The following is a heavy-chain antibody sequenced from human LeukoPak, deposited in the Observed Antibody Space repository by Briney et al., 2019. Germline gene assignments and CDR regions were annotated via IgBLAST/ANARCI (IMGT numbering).Heavy chain of an antibody. CDR3: ARKGLWFGEVVAFDI. Sequence: PGGSLRLSCAASGFTFSDYYMSWIRQALGKGLEWVSYISSSGSTIYYADSVKGRFTISRDNAKNSLYLQMNSLRAEDTAVYYCARKGLWFGEVVAFDIWGQGTMVTVSS. D-gene: IGHD3-10*01. J-gene: IGHJ3*02. CDR1: GFTFSDYY. V-gene: IGHV3-11*01. CDR2: ISSSGSTI.